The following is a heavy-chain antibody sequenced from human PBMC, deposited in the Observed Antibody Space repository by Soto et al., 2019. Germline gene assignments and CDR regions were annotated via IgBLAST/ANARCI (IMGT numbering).Heavy chain of an antibody. CDR1: GFTFSDSA. V-gene: IGHV3-23*01. CDR2: ITGSGGNT. D-gene: IGHD2-2*01. CDR3: AKGVLGYCSSNSCYAYDC. J-gene: IGHJ4*02. Sequence: EVQLLESGGGLVQFGGSLRLSCAASGFTFSDSAMSWVRQAPGKGLEWVSAITGSGGNTFYADSVKGRFTISRDNSKSTLLLQMHSLRAEDTAVYYCAKGVLGYCSSNSCYAYDCWGQGTLVTVSS.